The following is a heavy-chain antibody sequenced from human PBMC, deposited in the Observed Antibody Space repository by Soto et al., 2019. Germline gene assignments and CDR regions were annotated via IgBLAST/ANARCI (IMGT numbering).Heavy chain of an antibody. J-gene: IGHJ5*02. CDR1: GYTFTSYG. CDR2: ISAYNGNT. Sequence: ASVKVSCKASGYTFTSYGISRVRQAPGQGLEWMGWISAYNGNTNYAQKLQGRVTMTTDTSTSTAYMELRSLRSDDTAVYYCARDRWSYYDILTGYYANWFDPWGQGTLVTVSS. V-gene: IGHV1-18*01. D-gene: IGHD3-9*01. CDR3: ARDRWSYYDILTGYYANWFDP.